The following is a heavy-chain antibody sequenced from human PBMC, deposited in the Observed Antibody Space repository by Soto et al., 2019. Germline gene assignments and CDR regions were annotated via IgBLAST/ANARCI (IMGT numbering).Heavy chain of an antibody. CDR1: GFTFSSYA. CDR3: ARVRPNDDYVWGWDYYYGMDV. D-gene: IGHD3-16*01. CDR2: ISYDGSNK. Sequence: QVQLVESGGGVVQPGRSLRLSCAASGFTFSSYAMHWVRQAPGKGLEWVAVISYDGSNKYYADSVKGRFTISRDNSKNRLYLKMNSLRAEDTAVYYCARVRPNDDYVWGWDYYYGMDVWGQGTTVTVSS. J-gene: IGHJ6*02. V-gene: IGHV3-30-3*01.